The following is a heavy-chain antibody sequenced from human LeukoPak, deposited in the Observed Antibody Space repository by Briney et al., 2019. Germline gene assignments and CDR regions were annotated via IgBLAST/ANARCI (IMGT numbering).Heavy chain of an antibody. Sequence: SETLSLTCTVSGGSISTYFWNWIRQPPGKGLEWIGYIYYSGSTNYNPSLKSRVTISVDTSKNQFSLKLSSVTAADTAVYYCAREITGISSAFDIWGQGTMVTVSS. J-gene: IGHJ3*02. D-gene: IGHD6-13*01. CDR1: GGSISTYF. CDR2: IYYSGST. CDR3: AREITGISSAFDI. V-gene: IGHV4-59*01.